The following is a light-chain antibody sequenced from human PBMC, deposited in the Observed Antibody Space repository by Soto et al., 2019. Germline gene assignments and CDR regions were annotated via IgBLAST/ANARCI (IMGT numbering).Light chain of an antibody. CDR3: SSYTTSSTPVV. CDR2: EVS. V-gene: IGLV2-14*01. CDR1: SSDVGGYNY. J-gene: IGLJ2*01. Sequence: QSVLTQPASVSWSPGQSITISCTGTSSDVGGYNYVYWYQQHPGKGPKLMIYEVSNRPSGVSNRFSGSKSGNTASLTISGLQAEDEADYYCSSYTTSSTPVVFGGGTKLTVL.